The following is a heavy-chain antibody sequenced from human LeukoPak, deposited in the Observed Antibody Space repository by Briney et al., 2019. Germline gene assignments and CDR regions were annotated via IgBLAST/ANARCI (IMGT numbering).Heavy chain of an antibody. D-gene: IGHD3-10*01. CDR2: ISWNSGSI. J-gene: IGHJ4*02. CDR3: AKGTLGAGSGSSYYFDY. Sequence: GGSLRLSCAASGFTFDDYAMHWVRQAPGKGLEWVSGISWNSGSIGYADSVKGRFTISRDNAKNSLYLQMNSLRAEDTALYYCAKGTLGAGSGSSYYFDYWGQGTLVTVSS. V-gene: IGHV3-9*01. CDR1: GFTFDDYA.